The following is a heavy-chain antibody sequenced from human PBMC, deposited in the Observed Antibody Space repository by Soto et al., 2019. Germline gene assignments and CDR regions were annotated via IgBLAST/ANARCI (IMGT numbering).Heavy chain of an antibody. CDR1: GGSISSYY. D-gene: IGHD5-12*01. V-gene: IGHV4-59*01. CDR3: ARNRDGYPEYYFDY. J-gene: IGHJ4*02. CDR2: IYYSGST. Sequence: SETLSLTCTVSGGSISSYYWSWIRQPPGKGLEWIGYIYYSGSTNYNPSLKSRVTISVDTSKNQFSLKLSSVTAADTAVYYCARNRDGYPEYYFDYWGPGAMVTVFS.